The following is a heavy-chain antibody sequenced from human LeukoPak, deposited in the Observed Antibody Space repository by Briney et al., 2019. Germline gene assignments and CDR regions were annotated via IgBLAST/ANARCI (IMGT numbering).Heavy chain of an antibody. Sequence: PSQTLSLTCTVSGGSISSGGYYWSWIRQHPGKGLEWIGYIYYSGSTYYNPSLKSRVTISVDTSKNQFSLKLSSVTAADTAVHYCARVVVVPAAISGPDYWGQGTLVTVSS. CDR3: ARVVVVPAAISGPDY. CDR1: GGSISSGGYY. CDR2: IYYSGST. V-gene: IGHV4-31*03. J-gene: IGHJ4*02. D-gene: IGHD2-2*01.